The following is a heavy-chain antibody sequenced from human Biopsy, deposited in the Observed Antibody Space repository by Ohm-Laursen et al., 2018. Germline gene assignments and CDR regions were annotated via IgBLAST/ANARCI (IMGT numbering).Heavy chain of an antibody. CDR2: IFYSGIT. CDR1: GGSVSSNDAY. J-gene: IGHJ5*02. V-gene: IGHV4-39*01. Sequence: SDTLSLTCTVSGGSVSSNDAYWAWIRQPPGKGLESIGSIFYSGITYYNPSLQSQVTMSVDTSKNQFSLNLTSVTAADTAVYYCARHPTGFWFDPWGHGTLVTVSS. CDR3: ARHPTGFWFDP.